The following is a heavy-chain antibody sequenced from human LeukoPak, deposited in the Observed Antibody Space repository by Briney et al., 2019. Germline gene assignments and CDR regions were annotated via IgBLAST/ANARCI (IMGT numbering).Heavy chain of an antibody. CDR3: AQTGIVGATWV. Sequence: PGGSLRLSXAASGFPFSTYAMTWVRQAPGKGLEWVSTLSDTSSMIYYADSVKGRFTISRDNSKNTVYLQMNSLRVDDTAVCYCAQTGIVGATWVWGQGTLVTVSS. D-gene: IGHD1-26*01. CDR2: LSDTSSMI. V-gene: IGHV3-23*01. J-gene: IGHJ1*01. CDR1: GFPFSTYA.